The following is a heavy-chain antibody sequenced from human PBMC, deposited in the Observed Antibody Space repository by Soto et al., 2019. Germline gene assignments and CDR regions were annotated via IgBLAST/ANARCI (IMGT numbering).Heavy chain of an antibody. CDR2: ISAYNGNT. CDR1: GYTFTSYG. J-gene: IGHJ6*02. Sequence: ASVKVSCKASGYTFTSYGISWVRQAPGQGLEWMGWISAYNGNTNYAQKLQGRVTMTTDTSTSTAYMELRSLRSDDTAVYYCARVRVSGYCSGGSCLRASFYYYGMDVWGQGTTVTVS. V-gene: IGHV1-18*01. D-gene: IGHD2-15*01. CDR3: ARVRVSGYCSGGSCLRASFYYYGMDV.